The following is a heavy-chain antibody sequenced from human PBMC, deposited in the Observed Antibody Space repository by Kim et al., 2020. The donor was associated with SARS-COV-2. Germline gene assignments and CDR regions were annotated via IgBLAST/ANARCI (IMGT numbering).Heavy chain of an antibody. J-gene: IGHJ5*02. Sequence: ASVKVSCKASGYTFTSYAMNWVRQAPGQGLEWMGWINTNTGNPTYAQGFTGRFVFSLDTSVSTAYLQISSLKAEDTAVYYCARDLGFGEPNWFDPWGQGTLVTVSS. CDR2: INTNTGNP. CDR1: GYTFTSYA. CDR3: ARDLGFGEPNWFDP. V-gene: IGHV7-4-1*02. D-gene: IGHD3-10*01.